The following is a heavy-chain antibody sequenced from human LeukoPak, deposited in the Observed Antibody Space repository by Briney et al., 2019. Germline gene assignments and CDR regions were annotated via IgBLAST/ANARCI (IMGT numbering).Heavy chain of an antibody. D-gene: IGHD2-15*01. CDR3: ASVLGSSLPI. V-gene: IGHV4-59*01. CDR2: IYYSGST. Sequence: SQTLSLTCTVSGGSISSYYWSWIRQPPGKGLEWIGYIYYSGSTNYNPSLKSRVTISVDTSKNQFSLKLSSVTAADTAVYYCASVLGSSLPIWGQGTLVTVSS. J-gene: IGHJ4*02. CDR1: GGSISSYY.